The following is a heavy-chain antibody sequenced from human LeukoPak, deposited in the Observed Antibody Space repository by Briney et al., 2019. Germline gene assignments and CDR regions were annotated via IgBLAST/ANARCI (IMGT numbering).Heavy chain of an antibody. V-gene: IGHV3-30*18. CDR1: GFTFSSYG. Sequence: GRSLRLSCAASGFTFSSYGMHWVRQAPGKGLEWVAVISYDGSNKYYADSVKGRFTISRDNSKKTLYLQMNSLRAEDTAVYYCAKDDAVVAGYSSSWYRPQDPGYGMDVWGQGTTVTVSS. CDR2: ISYDGSNK. J-gene: IGHJ6*02. CDR3: AKDDAVVAGYSSSWYRPQDPGYGMDV. D-gene: IGHD6-13*01.